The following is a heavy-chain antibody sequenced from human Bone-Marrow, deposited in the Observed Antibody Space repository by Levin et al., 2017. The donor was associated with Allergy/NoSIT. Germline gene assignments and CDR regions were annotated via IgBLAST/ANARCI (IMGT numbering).Heavy chain of an antibody. D-gene: IGHD3-22*01. CDR1: GLAFSTYS. V-gene: IGHV3-48*04. CDR2: INSVSSII. Sequence: PGESLKISCAASGLAFSTYSMTWVRQAPGKGLEWISYINSVSSIIDYADSVKGRFTISRDNAENSVYLQMNSLRAEDTAIYYCAINYYDSSGYYYPGDWGQGTLVIVSS. J-gene: IGHJ4*02. CDR3: AINYYDSSGYYYPGD.